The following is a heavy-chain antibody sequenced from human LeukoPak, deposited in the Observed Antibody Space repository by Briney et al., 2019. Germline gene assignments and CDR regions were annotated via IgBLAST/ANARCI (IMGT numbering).Heavy chain of an antibody. Sequence: GGSLRLSCAASEFTFSNYAMSWVRQAPGKGLEWVSTINNSGGNTHYADSVKGQFTISRDNSKHTLYLQMNSLTDEDTAIYYCAKDAGASSAFFDLWGQGTLVTVSS. CDR2: INNSGGNT. J-gene: IGHJ4*02. V-gene: IGHV3-23*01. CDR3: AKDAGASSAFFDL. CDR1: EFTFSNYA. D-gene: IGHD2-8*02.